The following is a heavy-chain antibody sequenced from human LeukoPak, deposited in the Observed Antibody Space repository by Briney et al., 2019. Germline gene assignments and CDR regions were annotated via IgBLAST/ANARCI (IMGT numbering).Heavy chain of an antibody. CDR1: GGSISSGGYY. V-gene: IGHV4-30-4*08. Sequence: SETLSLTCTVSGGSISSGGYYWSWIRQPPEQGLEWIGYIYYTGGTFYNPPLKSRVSISVDTSKNQFSLKLSAVTAADTAVYYCARAPAVVVPAATTRFDYWGQGTLVTVSS. D-gene: IGHD2-2*01. J-gene: IGHJ4*02. CDR3: ARAPAVVVPAATTRFDY. CDR2: IYYTGGT.